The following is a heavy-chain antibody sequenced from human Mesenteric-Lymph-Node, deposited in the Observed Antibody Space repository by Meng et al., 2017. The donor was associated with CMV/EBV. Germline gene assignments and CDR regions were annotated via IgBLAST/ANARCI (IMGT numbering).Heavy chain of an antibody. V-gene: IGHV3-23*01. CDR3: ARDLTRSSYDWFDP. CDR2: ISSSGTSS. J-gene: IGHJ5*02. CDR1: GFSFSGYA. Sequence: GESLKISCAASGFSFSGYAMNWVRQAPGQRLEWVSGISSSGTSSNSADSVMGRFTISRDNSKKTLYLQMNSLRAEDTAVYYCARDLTRSSYDWFDPWGQGTLVTVSS. D-gene: IGHD3-16*01.